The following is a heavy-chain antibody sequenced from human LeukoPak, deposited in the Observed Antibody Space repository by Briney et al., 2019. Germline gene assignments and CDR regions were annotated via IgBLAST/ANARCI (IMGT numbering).Heavy chain of an antibody. CDR3: ASASYYYDSSGQERY. V-gene: IGHV1-69*04. Sequence: SVKVSCKAFGYTFSSYAISWVRQAPGQGLEWMGRIIPILGIANYAQKFQGRVTITADKSTSTAYMELSSLRSEDTAVYYCASASYYYDSSGQERYWGQGTLVTVSS. CDR2: IIPILGIA. J-gene: IGHJ4*02. D-gene: IGHD3-22*01. CDR1: GYTFSSYA.